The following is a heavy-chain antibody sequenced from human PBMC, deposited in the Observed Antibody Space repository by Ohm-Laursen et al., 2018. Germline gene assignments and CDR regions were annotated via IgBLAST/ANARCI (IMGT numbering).Heavy chain of an antibody. CDR2: IWYDGSNE. V-gene: IGHV3-33*01. J-gene: IGHJ6*02. D-gene: IGHD3-3*01. CDR3: ARDLSEIKYYDFWSGYSYGMDA. CDR1: GFTFSSYG. Sequence: SLRLSCTASGFTFSSYGMHWVRQAPGKGLEWVAVIWYDGSNEYYADSVKGRFTVSRDNSKNTLYLQMNSLRAEDTAVYYCARDLSEIKYYDFWSGYSYGMDAWGQGTTVTVSS.